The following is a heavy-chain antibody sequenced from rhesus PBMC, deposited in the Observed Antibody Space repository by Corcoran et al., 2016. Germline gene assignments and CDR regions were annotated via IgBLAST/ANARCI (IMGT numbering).Heavy chain of an antibody. J-gene: IGHJ4*01. CDR3: NHYQRGY. CDR2: ISASGDAT. Sequence: DVQLVESGGGLVKPGGSLRLSCVASGFTFTTYEMHWVRQAPGEGLEWVSVISASGDATYSADSVKGRFTISRDNAKNSLFLQMNSLRAEDTAVYYGNHYQRGYWGQGVLVTVSS. V-gene: IGHV3-100*02. CDR1: GFTFTTYE. D-gene: IGHD4-11*01.